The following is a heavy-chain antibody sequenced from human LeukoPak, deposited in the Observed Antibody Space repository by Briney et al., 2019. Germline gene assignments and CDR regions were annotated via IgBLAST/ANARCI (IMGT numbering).Heavy chain of an antibody. V-gene: IGHV1-2*02. Sequence: ASMKVSCKASGYTFTDYYLHWVRQTPGQGLEWMGCVDPNSGDTNYAQKFQGSVTMTRDTSISTAYMELNRLRSDDTAVYYCARASGSYWWFDSWGQGTLVTVSS. CDR1: GYTFTDYY. D-gene: IGHD1-26*01. J-gene: IGHJ5*01. CDR2: VDPNSGDT. CDR3: ARASGSYWWFDS.